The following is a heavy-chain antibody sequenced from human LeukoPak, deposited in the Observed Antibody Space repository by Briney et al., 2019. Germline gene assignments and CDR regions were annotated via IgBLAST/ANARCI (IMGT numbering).Heavy chain of an antibody. CDR1: GFTFSSYG. Sequence: GGSLRLSCAASGFTFSSYGMRWVRQAPGKGLEWVSTISGSGGSTYYADSVKGRFTISRDNSKNTLYLQMNSLRAEDTAVYYCAKISIVLLWFGEFPYYFDYWGQGTLVTVSS. CDR2: ISGSGGST. D-gene: IGHD3-10*01. CDR3: AKISIVLLWFGEFPYYFDY. V-gene: IGHV3-23*01. J-gene: IGHJ4*02.